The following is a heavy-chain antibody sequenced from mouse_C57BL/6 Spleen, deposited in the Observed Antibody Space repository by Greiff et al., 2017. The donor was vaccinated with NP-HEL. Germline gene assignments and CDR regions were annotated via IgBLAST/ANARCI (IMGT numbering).Heavy chain of an antibody. Sequence: EVMLVESGGGLVKPGGSLKLSCAASGFTFSDYGMHWVRQAPEKGLEWVAYISSGSSTIYYADTVKGRFTISRDNAKNTLFLQMTSLRSEDTAMYYCARRVGKGGNYFDYWGQGTTLTVSS. J-gene: IGHJ2*01. D-gene: IGHD1-1*02. V-gene: IGHV5-17*01. CDR2: ISSGSSTI. CDR3: ARRVGKGGNYFDY. CDR1: GFTFSDYG.